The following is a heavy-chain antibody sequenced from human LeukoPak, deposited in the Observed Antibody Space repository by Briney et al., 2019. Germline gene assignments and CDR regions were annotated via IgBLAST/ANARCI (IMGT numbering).Heavy chain of an antibody. CDR2: INPNSGGT. CDR3: ATAGYSYAAGMDV. CDR1: GSTFTDYY. J-gene: IGHJ6*02. Sequence: ASVKVSCKASGSTFTDYYMHWVRQAPGQGLEWMGWINPNSGGTNYAQKFQGRVTMTRDTSISTAYMELSRLRSDDTAVYYCATAGYSYAAGMDVWGQGTTVTVSS. V-gene: IGHV1-2*02. D-gene: IGHD5-18*01.